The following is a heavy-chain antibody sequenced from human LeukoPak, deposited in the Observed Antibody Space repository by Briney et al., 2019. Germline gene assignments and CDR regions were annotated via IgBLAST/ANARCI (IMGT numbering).Heavy chain of an antibody. V-gene: IGHV3-9*01. J-gene: IGHJ3*02. CDR2: ISWNSDSI. D-gene: IGHD3-22*01. CDR3: ARMGYYDSSGYFDAFDI. Sequence: PGGSLRLSCAASGFTFDDNAMHWVRQAPGRDLEWVSGISWNSDSIGYADSVKGRFTISRDNARNSLYLQMNSLRAEDTAVYYCARMGYYDSSGYFDAFDIWGQGTMVTVSA. CDR1: GFTFDDNA.